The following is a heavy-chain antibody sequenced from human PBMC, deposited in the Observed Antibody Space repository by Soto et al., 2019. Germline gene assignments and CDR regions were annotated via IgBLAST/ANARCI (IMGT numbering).Heavy chain of an antibody. Sequence: QLQLQESGPGLVKPSETLSLTCTVSGGSISSFNYFWGWIRQPPGKGLEWIGSLYYSGNAYYNPSNPSRVTISVDTSKKPCTLALRSVTAADTAVYYCARGGGSTFNWFDPWGQGTLVTVSP. J-gene: IGHJ5*02. V-gene: IGHV4-39*01. CDR2: LYYSGNA. CDR3: ARGGGSTFNWFDP. D-gene: IGHD2-15*01. CDR1: GGSISSFNYF.